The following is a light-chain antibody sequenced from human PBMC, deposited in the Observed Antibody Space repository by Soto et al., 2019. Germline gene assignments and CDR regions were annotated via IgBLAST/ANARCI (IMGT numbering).Light chain of an antibody. CDR3: QQSDSYPYT. J-gene: IGKJ2*01. V-gene: IGKV1-39*01. CDR1: QSITNY. CDR2: AAS. Sequence: DIQMTQSPSSLSVSVGDRVTITCRASQSITNYLNWYQQKPGKAPKLLVYAASRLQSGVPSRFSGNGSGTDFTLTISSLQPEDFASYYCQQSDSYPYTFGQGTKLEIK.